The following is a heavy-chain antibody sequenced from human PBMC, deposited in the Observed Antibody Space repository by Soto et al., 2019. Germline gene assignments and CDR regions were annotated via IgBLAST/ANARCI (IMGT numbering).Heavy chain of an antibody. CDR2: INHSGST. V-gene: IGHV4-34*01. CDR1: GGSFSGYY. J-gene: IGHJ4*02. Sequence: SETLSLTCAVYGGSFSGYYWSWIRQPPGKGLEWIGEINHSGSTNYNPSLKSRVTISVDTSKNQFSLRLSSVTAADTAVYYCARDVYSSPRIWGQGTLVTVSS. D-gene: IGHD6-19*01. CDR3: ARDVYSSPRI.